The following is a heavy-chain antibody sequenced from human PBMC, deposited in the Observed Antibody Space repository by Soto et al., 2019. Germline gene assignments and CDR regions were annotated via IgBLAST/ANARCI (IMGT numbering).Heavy chain of an antibody. CDR3: AKDAYVLLWFGESNYGMDV. Sequence: GGSLRLSCAASGFTFSSYGMHWVRQAPGKGLEWVAVISYDGSNNYYGDSVKGRFTISRDNSKNTLYLQMNSMRAEDTAVYYCAKDAYVLLWFGESNYGMDVWGQGTTVTVSS. CDR2: ISYDGSNN. V-gene: IGHV3-30*18. J-gene: IGHJ6*02. D-gene: IGHD3-10*01. CDR1: GFTFSSYG.